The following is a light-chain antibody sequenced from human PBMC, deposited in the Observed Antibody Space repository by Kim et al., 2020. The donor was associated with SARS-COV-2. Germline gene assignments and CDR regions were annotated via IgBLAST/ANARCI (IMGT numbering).Light chain of an antibody. Sequence: LSPGERATLSCRASHSFGNSLAWYQQKPGQTPRLLIHDASNGATDIPARFSGSGSGTDFTLTISSLEPEDFAVYFCQQRSSWPPTFGQGTRLEIK. CDR2: DAS. V-gene: IGKV3-11*01. CDR1: HSFGNS. J-gene: IGKJ5*01. CDR3: QQRSSWPPT.